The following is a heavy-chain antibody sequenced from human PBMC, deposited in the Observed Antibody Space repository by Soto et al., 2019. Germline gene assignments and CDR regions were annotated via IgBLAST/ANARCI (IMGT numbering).Heavy chain of an antibody. CDR3: ARGYCSGGSCYSPQGNWFDP. J-gene: IGHJ5*02. D-gene: IGHD2-15*01. CDR1: VGSFRGYY. Sequence: QVQLQQWGAGLLKPSETLSLTCAVYVGSFRGYYWSWIRQPPGKGLEWIGEINHSGRANYNPSLKSRVTISVDPSKNQFSLTLSSVTAADTAVYYCARGYCSGGSCYSPQGNWFDPWGQGTPVTVSS. V-gene: IGHV4-34*01. CDR2: INHSGRA.